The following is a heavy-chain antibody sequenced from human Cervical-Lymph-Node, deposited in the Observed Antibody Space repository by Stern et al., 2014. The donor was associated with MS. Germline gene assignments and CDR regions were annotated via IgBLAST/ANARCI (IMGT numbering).Heavy chain of an antibody. CDR3: ARGDSSSPLEY. V-gene: IGHV3-33*01. J-gene: IGHJ4*02. CDR1: GFTFSSYG. D-gene: IGHD6-6*01. CDR2: IWYDGSNK. Sequence: VQLVESGGGVVPPGRSLRLSCAASGFTFSSYGMHWVRQTPGKGLEWVAVIWYDGSNKYYADSVKGRFTISRDNSENTLYLQMNSLRAEDTAVYYCARGDSSSPLEYWGQGTLVTVSS.